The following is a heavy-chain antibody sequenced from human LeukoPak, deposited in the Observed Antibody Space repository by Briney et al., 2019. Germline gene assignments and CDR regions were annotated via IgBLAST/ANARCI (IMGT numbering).Heavy chain of an antibody. V-gene: IGHV1-69*05. CDR2: IIPIFGTA. Sequence: AASVKVSCKASGGTFSSYAISWVRQAPGQGLEWMGGIIPIFGTANYAQKFQGRVTITTDESTSTAYMELSSLRSEDTAVYYCDRSSGGSYYGLDYWGQGTLVTVSS. CDR1: GGTFSSYA. CDR3: DRSSGGSYYGLDY. J-gene: IGHJ4*02. D-gene: IGHD1-26*01.